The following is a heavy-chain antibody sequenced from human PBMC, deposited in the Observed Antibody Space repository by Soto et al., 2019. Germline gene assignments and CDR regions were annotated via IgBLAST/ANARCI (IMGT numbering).Heavy chain of an antibody. CDR3: AADPYCGGDCYFDY. D-gene: IGHD2-21*02. CDR2: IVVGSGNT. J-gene: IGHJ4*02. Sequence: SVKVSCKASGYTFTSYGISWVRQAPGQGLEWIGWIVVGSGNTNYAQKFQERVTITRDMSTNTAYMELSSLRSEDTAVYYCAADPYCGGDCYFDYWGQGIMVTVSS. CDR1: GYTFTSYG. V-gene: IGHV1-58*02.